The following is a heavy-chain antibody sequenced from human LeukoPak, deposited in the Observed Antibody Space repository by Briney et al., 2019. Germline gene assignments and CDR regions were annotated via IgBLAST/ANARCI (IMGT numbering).Heavy chain of an antibody. V-gene: IGHV3-30*18. J-gene: IGHJ4*02. CDR2: ISYDGSNK. D-gene: IGHD3-16*01. CDR1: GFTFSSYG. Sequence: GGSLRLSCAASGFTFSSYGMHWVRQAPGKGLEWVAVISYDGSNKYYADSVKGRFTISRDNSKNTLYLQMNSLRAEDTAVYYCAKDSSIAPRLGDYWGQGTLVTVSS. CDR3: AKDSSIAPRLGDY.